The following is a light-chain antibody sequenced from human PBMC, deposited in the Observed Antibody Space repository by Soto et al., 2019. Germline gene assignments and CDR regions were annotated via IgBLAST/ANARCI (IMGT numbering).Light chain of an antibody. CDR1: QSVSSN. CDR3: QQYNNWPPT. CDR2: DAS. J-gene: IGKJ1*01. V-gene: IGKV3-15*01. Sequence: EIVMTQSPATLSMSPGERATLSCRASQSVSSNLAWYQQKPGQAPRLLIYDASTRTTGGPARFSGSGSGTEFTLTISSLQSEEFAVYYCQQYNNWPPTFGQGTKVDIK.